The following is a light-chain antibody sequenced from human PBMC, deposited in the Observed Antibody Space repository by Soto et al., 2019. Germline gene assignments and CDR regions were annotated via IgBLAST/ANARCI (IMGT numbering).Light chain of an antibody. CDR2: AAS. CDR3: QQSHSVPFT. Sequence: DIQMTQSPLSLSASVGDRVTITCRASQSIGDYVNWYQQKPGRAPRLLIFAASSLPSGVPSRFSGSGSGTDCTLAISSVQPEEYATYHCQQSHSVPFTFGPGTKV. J-gene: IGKJ3*01. CDR1: QSIGDY. V-gene: IGKV1-39*01.